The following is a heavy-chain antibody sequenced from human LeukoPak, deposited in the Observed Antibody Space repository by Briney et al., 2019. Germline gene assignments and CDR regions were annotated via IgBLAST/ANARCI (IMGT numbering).Heavy chain of an antibody. J-gene: IGHJ6*04. CDR1: GGTFRSYA. D-gene: IGHD3-10*01. CDR2: IIPIFGTA. Sequence: SVNVSCKASGGTFRSYAISWVRQAPGQGLEWMGGIIPIFGTANYVRKFQGRVTITADESTSTAYMELSSLRSEDTAVYYCARGQYYYGSGSGYYYGMDVWGKGTTVAVSS. V-gene: IGHV1-69*13. CDR3: ARGQYYYGSGSGYYYGMDV.